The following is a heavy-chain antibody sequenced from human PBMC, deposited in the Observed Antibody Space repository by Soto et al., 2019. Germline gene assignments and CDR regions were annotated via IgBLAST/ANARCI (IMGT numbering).Heavy chain of an antibody. CDR2: IIPIFGTA. J-gene: IGHJ5*02. V-gene: IGHV1-69*01. CDR1: GGTFSSYA. Sequence: QVQLVQSGAEVKKPGSSVKVSCKASGGTFSSYAISWVRQAPGQGLEWMGGIIPIFGTANYAQKFQGRVTITADESTSTAYMELSSLRSEDTAVHYCARDGPGYCSSTSCYTLYNWFDPWGQGTLVTVSS. D-gene: IGHD2-2*02. CDR3: ARDGPGYCSSTSCYTLYNWFDP.